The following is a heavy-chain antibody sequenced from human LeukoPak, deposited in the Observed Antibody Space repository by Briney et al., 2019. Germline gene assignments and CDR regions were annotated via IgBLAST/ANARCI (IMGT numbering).Heavy chain of an antibody. D-gene: IGHD6-19*01. Sequence: PXGSLRLSCAASGFTFSSYWMGWVRQAPGKGLEWVANIKQDGSEKYYVDSVKGRFTISRDNAKNSLYLQMNSLRAEDTAVYYCVRLSSGWLSDAFDIWGQGTMVTVSS. J-gene: IGHJ3*02. CDR1: GFTFSSYW. CDR3: VRLSSGWLSDAFDI. CDR2: IKQDGSEK. V-gene: IGHV3-7*03.